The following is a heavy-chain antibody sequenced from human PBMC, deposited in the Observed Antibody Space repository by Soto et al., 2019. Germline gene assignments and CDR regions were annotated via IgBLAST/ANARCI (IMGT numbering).Heavy chain of an antibody. D-gene: IGHD1-26*01. CDR2: ISGSGGST. CDR3: AREAALRYYPESPNWFDP. V-gene: IGHV3-23*01. CDR1: GFTFSSYA. J-gene: IGHJ5*02. Sequence: GGSLRLSCAASGFTFSSYAMSWVRQAPGKGLEWVSAISGSGGSTYYADSVKGRFTISRDNAKNSLYLQMNSLRAEDTAVYYCAREAALRYYPESPNWFDPWGQGTLVTVSS.